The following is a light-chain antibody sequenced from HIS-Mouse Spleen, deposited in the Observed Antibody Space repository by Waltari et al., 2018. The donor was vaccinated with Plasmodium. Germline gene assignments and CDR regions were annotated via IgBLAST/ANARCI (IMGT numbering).Light chain of an antibody. Sequence: QPALTQPAPVSGPPGQPITFSCTGTSRAVGSYNLVSWYQQHPGKAPKLMLYEGSKRPSGVSNRFSGSKSGNTASLTISGLQAEDEADYYCCSYAGSSTFVFGGGTKLTVL. J-gene: IGLJ3*02. CDR3: CSYAGSSTFV. CDR1: SRAVGSYNL. V-gene: IGLV2-23*03. CDR2: EGS.